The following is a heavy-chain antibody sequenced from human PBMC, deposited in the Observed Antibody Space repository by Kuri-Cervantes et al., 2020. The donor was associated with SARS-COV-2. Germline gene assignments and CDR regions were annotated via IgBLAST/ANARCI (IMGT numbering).Heavy chain of an antibody. CDR1: GGSFSSYY. D-gene: IGHD3-10*02. CDR3: ARHVVYVRHFDY. Sequence: SETLSLTCAVYGGSFSSYYWGWIRQPPGKGLEWIGSIYYSGSTYYNPSLKSRVTISVDTSKNQFSLRLSSVTAADTAVYYCARHVVYVRHFDYWGQGTLVTVSS. J-gene: IGHJ4*02. V-gene: IGHV4-39*01. CDR2: IYYSGST.